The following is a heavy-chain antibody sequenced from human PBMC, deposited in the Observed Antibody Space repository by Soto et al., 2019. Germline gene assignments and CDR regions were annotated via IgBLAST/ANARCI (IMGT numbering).Heavy chain of an antibody. J-gene: IGHJ6*02. D-gene: IGHD3-9*01. CDR2: ISAYNGNT. Sequence: ASVKVSCKASGYTFTSYGISWVRQAPGQGLEWMGWISAYNGNTNYAQKLQGRVTMTTDTSTSTAYMELRSLRSDDTAVYYCARKGYDILTGYGYYGMDVWGQGTTVTVSS. CDR1: GYTFTSYG. CDR3: ARKGYDILTGYGYYGMDV. V-gene: IGHV1-18*01.